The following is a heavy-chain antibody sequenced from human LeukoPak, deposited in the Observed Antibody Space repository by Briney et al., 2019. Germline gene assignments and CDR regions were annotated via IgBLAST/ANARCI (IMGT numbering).Heavy chain of an antibody. CDR1: GFTFSSYG. D-gene: IGHD2-2*01. CDR2: ISYDGSNK. V-gene: IGHV3-30*03. J-gene: IGHJ4*02. CDR3: ARNLPAADY. Sequence: GRSLRLSCAASGFTFSSYGMHWVRQAPGKGLEWVAVISYDGSNKYYADSVKGRFTISRDNSKNTLYLQMNSLRAEDTAVYYCARNLPAADYWGQGTLVTVSS.